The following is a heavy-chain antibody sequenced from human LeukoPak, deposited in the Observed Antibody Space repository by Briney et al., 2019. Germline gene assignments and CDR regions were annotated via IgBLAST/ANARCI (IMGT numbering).Heavy chain of an antibody. CDR2: ISAYNGNT. D-gene: IGHD3-3*01. CDR1: GYTFTSYA. J-gene: IGHJ3*02. Sequence: ASVKVSCKASGYTFTSYAMNWVRQAPGQGLEWMGWISAYNGNTNYAQKLQGRVTMTTDTSTSTAYMELRSLRSDDTAVYYCARAVRITIFGVARTDAFDIWGQGTMVTVSS. V-gene: IGHV1-18*01. CDR3: ARAVRITIFGVARTDAFDI.